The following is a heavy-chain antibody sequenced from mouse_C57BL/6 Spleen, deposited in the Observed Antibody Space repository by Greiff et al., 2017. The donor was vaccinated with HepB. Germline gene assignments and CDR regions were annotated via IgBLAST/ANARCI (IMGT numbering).Heavy chain of an antibody. CDR2: IYPGDGDT. V-gene: IGHV1-82*01. J-gene: IGHJ4*01. D-gene: IGHD2-4*01. CDR3: AREGNMITTGNAMDY. CDR1: GYAFSSSW. Sequence: QVQLKESGPELVKPGASVKISCKASGYAFSSSWMNWVKQRPGKGLEWIGRIYPGDGDTNYNGKFKGKATLTADKSSSTAYMQLSSLTSEDSAVYFCAREGNMITTGNAMDYWGQGTSVTVSS.